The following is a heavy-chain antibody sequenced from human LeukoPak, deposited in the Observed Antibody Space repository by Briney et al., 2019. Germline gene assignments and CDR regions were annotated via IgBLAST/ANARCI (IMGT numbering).Heavy chain of an antibody. V-gene: IGHV1-2*02. CDR3: ARISGYGQSPYDY. Sequence: GASVKVSCKASGYTFTGYYMHWARQAPGQGLEWMGWINPNSGGTNYAQKFQGRVTMTRDTSISTAYMELSRLRSDDTAVYYCARISGYGQSPYDYWGQGTLVTVSS. D-gene: IGHD5-12*01. CDR1: GYTFTGYY. CDR2: INPNSGGT. J-gene: IGHJ4*02.